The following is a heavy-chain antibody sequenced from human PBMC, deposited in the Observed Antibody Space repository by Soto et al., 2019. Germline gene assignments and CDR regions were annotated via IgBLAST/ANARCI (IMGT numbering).Heavy chain of an antibody. CDR1: GFTFSSYA. D-gene: IGHD3-16*01. V-gene: IGHV3-23*01. CDR2: ISGSGGST. J-gene: IGHJ6*02. Sequence: GGSLRLSCAASGFTFSSYAMSWVRQAPGKGLEWVSAISGSGGSTYYADSVKGRFTISRDNSKNTLYRQMNSLRAEDTAVYYCAKCQKIGGYYYYGMDVWGQGTTVTVSS. CDR3: AKCQKIGGYYYYGMDV.